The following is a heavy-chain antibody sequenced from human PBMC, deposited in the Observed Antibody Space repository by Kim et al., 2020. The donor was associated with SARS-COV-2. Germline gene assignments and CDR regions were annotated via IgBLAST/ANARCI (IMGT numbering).Heavy chain of an antibody. Sequence: GGSLRLSCAASGCTFSSYNRNWVRQAPGKGLEWVSSICSSSSYIYNADPENGRYTIARDNAKNSLYLQINGLGAEDTAVYYCARSGYNWFDPWGQGTLVTVSS. CDR1: GCTFSSYN. V-gene: IGHV3-21*01. J-gene: IGHJ5*02. CDR2: ICSSSSYI. CDR3: ARSGYNWFDP. D-gene: IGHD1-26*01.